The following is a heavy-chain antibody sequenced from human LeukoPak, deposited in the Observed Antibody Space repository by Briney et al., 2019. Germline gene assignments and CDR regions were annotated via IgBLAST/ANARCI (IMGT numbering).Heavy chain of an antibody. CDR2: ISYDGSNK. CDR1: GFTFSLYD. D-gene: IGHD6-19*01. J-gene: IGHJ4*02. V-gene: IGHV3-30*18. CDR3: VKVGSGWFFDY. Sequence: GGSLRLSCAASGFTFSLYDIHWVRQAPGKGLEWVAIISYDGSNKFYADSVKGRFTISRDNAKNTLWLQMNSLRAEDTAAYYCVKVGSGWFFDYWGQGTLVTVSS.